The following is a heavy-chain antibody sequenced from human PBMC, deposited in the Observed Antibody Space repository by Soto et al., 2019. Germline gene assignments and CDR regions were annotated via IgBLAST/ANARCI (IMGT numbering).Heavy chain of an antibody. D-gene: IGHD3-9*01. Sequence: PGGSLRLSCAASGFTFSSYGMHWVRQAPGKGLEWVAVISYDGSNKYYADSVKGRFTISRDNSKNTLYLQMNSLRAEDTAVYYCAKDGRYSGFLNWFDPWGQGTLVTVS. J-gene: IGHJ5*02. CDR2: ISYDGSNK. CDR3: AKDGRYSGFLNWFDP. V-gene: IGHV3-30*18. CDR1: GFTFSSYG.